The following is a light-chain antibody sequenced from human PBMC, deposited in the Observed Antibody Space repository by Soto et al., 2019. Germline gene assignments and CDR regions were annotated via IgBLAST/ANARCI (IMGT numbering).Light chain of an antibody. CDR2: EVS. V-gene: IGLV2-14*01. Sequence: QSALSQPASVSGSPGQSITISCSGASSDVGRYNYVSWYQQHPGKAPQLLIYEVSNRPSGVSNRFSGSKSGNTASLTISGLQAEDEANYYCTSYTTSSTLVFGGGTQLTVL. CDR1: SSDVGRYNY. CDR3: TSYTTSSTLV. J-gene: IGLJ3*02.